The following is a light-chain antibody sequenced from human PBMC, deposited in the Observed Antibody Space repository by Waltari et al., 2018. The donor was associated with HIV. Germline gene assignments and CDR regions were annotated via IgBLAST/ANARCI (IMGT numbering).Light chain of an antibody. V-gene: IGLV2-11*01. CDR2: DVN. CDR1: SSDVGGYTY. Sequence: QSALTQPRSVSGSPGQSVTISCTGTSSDVGGYTYVSWYQQHPGKAPRLMIYDVNRRPSGFPGRFSGSKSGNTASLTISGLQAEDEADYYCCSYAGSYTYVFGTGTEVTVL. J-gene: IGLJ1*01. CDR3: CSYAGSYTYV.